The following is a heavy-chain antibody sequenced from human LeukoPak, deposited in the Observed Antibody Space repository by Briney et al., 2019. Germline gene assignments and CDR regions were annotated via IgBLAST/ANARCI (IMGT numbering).Heavy chain of an antibody. D-gene: IGHD5-18*01. CDR1: GFTFSSYN. Sequence: GGSLRLSCAASGFTFSSYNMDWVRQAPGKGLEWVSSISSSTNSIYYADSVKGRFTISRDNAKNSLYLQMNSLRAEDTAFYYCARERGYTYGYADYWGQGTLVTVSS. V-gene: IGHV3-21*04. CDR3: ARERGYTYGYADY. J-gene: IGHJ4*02. CDR2: ISSSTNSI.